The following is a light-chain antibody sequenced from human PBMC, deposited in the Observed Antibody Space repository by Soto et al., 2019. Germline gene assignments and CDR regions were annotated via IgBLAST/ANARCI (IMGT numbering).Light chain of an antibody. V-gene: IGKV3-15*01. CDR2: GAS. J-gene: IGKJ2*01. Sequence: EIVLTQSPGTLSLSPGERGTLSCRASQSVSNRYLAWYQQKPGQAPRLLIYGASTRATGIPARFSGSGSGTEFTLTISSLQSEDFAVYYCQQYNNWPPYTFGQGTKVDIK. CDR1: QSVSNRY. CDR3: QQYNNWPPYT.